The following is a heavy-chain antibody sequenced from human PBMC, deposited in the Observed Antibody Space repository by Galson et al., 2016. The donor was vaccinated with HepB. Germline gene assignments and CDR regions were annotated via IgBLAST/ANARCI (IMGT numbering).Heavy chain of an antibody. D-gene: IGHD6-6*01. CDR2: IYWNDDK. CDR1: GFSLSTSGVG. V-gene: IGHV2-5*01. CDR3: ARRRGITTRPTKFYFDY. J-gene: IGHJ4*02. Sequence: PALVKPTQTLTLTCTFSGFSLSTSGVGVGWIRQPPGKALEWLALIYWNDDKRYSPSLKSRLTITKDTSKNQVVLTMTNMVPVDTATYYCARRRGITTRPTKFYFDYWGQGSLVTVSS.